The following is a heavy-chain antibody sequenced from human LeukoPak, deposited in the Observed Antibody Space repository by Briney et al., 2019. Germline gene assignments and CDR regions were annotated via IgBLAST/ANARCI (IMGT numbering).Heavy chain of an antibody. D-gene: IGHD3-10*01. CDR1: GFTVSSNY. Sequence: GGSLRLSCAASGFTVSSNYMSWVRQAPGKGLEWVSVIYSGGSTYYADSVKGRFTISRDNSKNTLYLQMNSLRAEDTAVYYCARDRGFGELSNFDYWGQGTLVTVSS. CDR3: ARDRGFGELSNFDY. J-gene: IGHJ4*02. CDR2: IYSGGST. V-gene: IGHV3-66*01.